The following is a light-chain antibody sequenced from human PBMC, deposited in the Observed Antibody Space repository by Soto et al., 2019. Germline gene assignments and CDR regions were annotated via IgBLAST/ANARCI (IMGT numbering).Light chain of an antibody. Sequence: EIGLTHSPVTLSLSPGEGATLSCKASQSIDTNLGWYQQKPGQVPRLLIYDASLRATGIPARFTGSGSGTDFTLTISSLEPEDFAAYYCQQRGNWPRTWAFGQGTKVDIK. CDR2: DAS. V-gene: IGKV3-11*01. CDR3: QQRGNWPRTWA. CDR1: QSIDTN. J-gene: IGKJ1*01.